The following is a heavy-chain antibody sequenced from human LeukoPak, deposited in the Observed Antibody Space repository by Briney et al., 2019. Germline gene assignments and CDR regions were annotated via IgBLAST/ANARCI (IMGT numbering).Heavy chain of an antibody. J-gene: IGHJ6*03. D-gene: IGHD1-1*01. CDR2: IYSGGST. Sequence: GGSLRLSCAASGFTVSSNYMSWVRQAPGKGLEWVSVIYSGGSTYYADSVKGRFTISRDNSKNTLYLQMNSLRAEDTALYYCARVPDYYYYYMDVWGKGTTVTVSS. V-gene: IGHV3-53*01. CDR3: ARVPDYYYYYMDV. CDR1: GFTVSSNY.